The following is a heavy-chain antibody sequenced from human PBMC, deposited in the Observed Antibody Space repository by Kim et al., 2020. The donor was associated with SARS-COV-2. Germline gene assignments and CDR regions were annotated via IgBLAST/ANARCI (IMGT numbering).Heavy chain of an antibody. V-gene: IGHV4-34*01. CDR3: ARILGQLLVRAAAFDI. Sequence: SETLSLTCTVYGGSLSGYYWSWIRQPPGKGLEWIGEISHGGSTIYTPSLKSRVAISVDTSKNQFSLRLNSVTAADTAVYYCARILGQLLVRAAAFDIWG. CDR1: GGSLSGYY. CDR2: ISHGGST. D-gene: IGHD2-2*01. J-gene: IGHJ3*02.